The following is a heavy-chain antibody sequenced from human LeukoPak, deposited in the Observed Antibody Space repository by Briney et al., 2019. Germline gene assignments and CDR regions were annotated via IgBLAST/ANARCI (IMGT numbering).Heavy chain of an antibody. CDR3: GRVSVAGWQPIDY. D-gene: IGHD6-19*01. V-gene: IGHV3-53*01. Sequence: GGSLRLSCAASGFTVSNNYMTWVRQAPGKGLEWLSIIYSAGPTDYADSVKGRFAISRDNSKNTVYLQMNSLTAEDTAAYYCGRVSVAGWQPIDYWGQGTLVTVSS. CDR2: IYSAGPT. J-gene: IGHJ4*02. CDR1: GFTVSNNY.